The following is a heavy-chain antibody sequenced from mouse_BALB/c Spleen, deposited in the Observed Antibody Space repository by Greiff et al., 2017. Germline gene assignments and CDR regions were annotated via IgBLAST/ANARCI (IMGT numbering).Heavy chain of an antibody. J-gene: IGHJ2*01. D-gene: IGHD1-2*01. CDR3: ARCTTATGLYFDY. CDR2: ISSGGST. Sequence: EVKLMESGGGLVKPGGSLKLSCAASGFTFSSYAMSWVRQTPEKRLEWVASISSGGSTYYPDSVKGRFTISRDNARNILYLQMSSLRSEDTAMYYCARCTTATGLYFDYWGQGTTLTVSA. V-gene: IGHV5-6-5*01. CDR1: GFTFSSYA.